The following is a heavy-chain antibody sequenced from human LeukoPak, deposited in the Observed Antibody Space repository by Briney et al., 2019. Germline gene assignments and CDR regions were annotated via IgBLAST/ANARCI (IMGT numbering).Heavy chain of an antibody. V-gene: IGHV1-69*13. CDR3: ARDDYYGSGTQPYFDY. D-gene: IGHD3-10*01. J-gene: IGHJ4*02. CDR1: GGTFSSYA. Sequence: VKVSCKASGGTFSSYAISWVRQAPGQGLEWMGGIIPNFGTANYAQKFQGRVTITADESTSTAYMELSSLRSEDTAVYYCARDDYYGSGTQPYFDYWGQGTLVTVSS. CDR2: IIPNFGTA.